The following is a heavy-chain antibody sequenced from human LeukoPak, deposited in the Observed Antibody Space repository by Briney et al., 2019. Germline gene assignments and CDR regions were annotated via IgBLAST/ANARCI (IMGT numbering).Heavy chain of an antibody. CDR3: ARLYCSSTSCYHFDY. V-gene: IGHV4-39*01. J-gene: IGHJ4*02. Sequence: SETLSLTCTVSGGSISSSGYYWGWIRQPPGKGLEWIASIYYSGSTYYNPSLKSRVTISVDTSKNQLSLKLSSLTAADTAVYYCARLYCSSTSCYHFDYWGQGTLVTVSS. CDR1: GGSISSSGYY. CDR2: IYYSGST. D-gene: IGHD2-2*01.